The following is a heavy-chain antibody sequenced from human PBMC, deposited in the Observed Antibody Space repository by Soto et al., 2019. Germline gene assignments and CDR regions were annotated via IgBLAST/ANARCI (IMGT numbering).Heavy chain of an antibody. V-gene: IGHV1-8*01. CDR2: MNPNSGNT. J-gene: IGHJ4*02. CDR3: AKGSNKWNYDSSHFDY. Sequence: GASVKVSCKASGYTFTSYDINWVRQATGQGLEWMGWMNPNSGNTGYAQKFQGRVTMTRNTSISTLYMQLSSLRSEDTALYYCAKGSNKWNYDSSHFDYWGQGTLVTVSS. D-gene: IGHD1-7*01. CDR1: GYTFTSYD.